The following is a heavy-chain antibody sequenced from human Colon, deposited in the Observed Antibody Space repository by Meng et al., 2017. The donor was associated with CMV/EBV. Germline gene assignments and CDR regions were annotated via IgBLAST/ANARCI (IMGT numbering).Heavy chain of an antibody. CDR2: ISSSGSTI. D-gene: IGHD1-26*01. CDR3: ARGVGTTKNIWFDP. V-gene: IGHV3-48*03. Sequence: GESLKISCAASGFTFSSYEMNWVRQAPGKGLEWVSYISSSGSTIYYADSVKGRFTFSRDNSKNTLFLQMTTLRAEDTAVYYCARGVGTTKNIWFDPWGQGTLVTVSS. CDR1: GFTFSSYE. J-gene: IGHJ5*02.